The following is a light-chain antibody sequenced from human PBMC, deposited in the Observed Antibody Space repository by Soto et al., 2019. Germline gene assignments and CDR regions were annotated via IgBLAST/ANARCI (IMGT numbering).Light chain of an antibody. J-gene: IGKJ5*01. CDR3: QQYHSWPPIT. V-gene: IGKV3-15*01. Sequence: EVVMTQSPATLSVSPGERATLSCRASESVSSNLAWYQQRPGRAPRLVIYGASTRATGIPARFSGGGSGTEFTLTISSLQSEDFAVYYCQQYHSWPPITFGQGTRLEIK. CDR1: ESVSSN. CDR2: GAS.